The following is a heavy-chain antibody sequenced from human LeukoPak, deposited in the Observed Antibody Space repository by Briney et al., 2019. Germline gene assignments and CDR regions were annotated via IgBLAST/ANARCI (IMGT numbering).Heavy chain of an antibody. CDR3: AKDAPLTAPSGYGRDY. Sequence: PGGSLRLSCAASGFTFSSYAMHWVRQAPGKGLEWVAVISYDGSNKYYADSVKGRFTISRDNSKNTLYLQMNSLRAEDTAVYYCAKDAPLTAPSGYGRDYWGQGTLVTVSS. CDR1: GFTFSSYA. D-gene: IGHD5-12*01. V-gene: IGHV3-30*04. J-gene: IGHJ4*02. CDR2: ISYDGSNK.